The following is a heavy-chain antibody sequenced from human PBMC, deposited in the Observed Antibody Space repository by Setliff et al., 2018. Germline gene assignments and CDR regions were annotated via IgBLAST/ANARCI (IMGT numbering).Heavy chain of an antibody. CDR2: IHYSGIT. J-gene: IGHJ3*02. D-gene: IGHD2-15*01. Sequence: SETLSLTCTVSGGSISSSFNFWGWIRQPPGKGLEWIVNIHYSGITYYSPSLKSRVIVSVDTSKNQFSLKLSSVTAADTAVYYCARLPGYCNGGNCYGYYTFDIWGQGTMVTVSS. CDR3: ARLPGYCNGGNCYGYYTFDI. CDR1: GGSISSSFNF. V-gene: IGHV4-39*01.